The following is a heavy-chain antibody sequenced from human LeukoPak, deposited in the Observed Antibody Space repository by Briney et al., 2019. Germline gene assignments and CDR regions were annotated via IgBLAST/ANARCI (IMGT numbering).Heavy chain of an antibody. D-gene: IGHD3-10*01. Sequence: KTSETLSLTCTVSGDSISTSSYYWGWIRQPPGKGLEWIGSIYHSRSTYYNASLKSRATISADTSKNQFSLKLSSVTAADTAVYYCARHRWMEVYGSGSYYVDYWGQGTLVTVSS. V-gene: IGHV4-39*01. CDR2: IYHSRST. J-gene: IGHJ4*02. CDR1: GDSISTSSYY. CDR3: ARHRWMEVYGSGSYYVDY.